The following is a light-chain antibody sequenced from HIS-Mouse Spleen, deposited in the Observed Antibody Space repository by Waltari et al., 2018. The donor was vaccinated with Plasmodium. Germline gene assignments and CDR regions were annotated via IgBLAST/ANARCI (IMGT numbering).Light chain of an antibody. CDR1: ALPKTY. CDR2: EDS. V-gene: IGLV3-10*01. Sequence: SYALTQPPSVSVSPGQTARITCSGDALPKTYASWYQQKSYQAPVPVIYEDSKRPSGIPERFSGSSSGTMATLTISGAQVEDEADYYCYSTDSSGNHRVFGGGTKLTVL. CDR3: YSTDSSGNHRV. J-gene: IGLJ3*02.